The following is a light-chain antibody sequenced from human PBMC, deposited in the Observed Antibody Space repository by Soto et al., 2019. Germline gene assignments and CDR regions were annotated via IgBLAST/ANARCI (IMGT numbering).Light chain of an antibody. CDR1: QSISIN. CDR2: GAS. J-gene: IGKJ1*01. CDR3: QQYGRSPWT. Sequence: EVVMTQSPATLSVSPGERLALSCRASQSISINLAWIQQKPGQXPRXXMIGASTRATGVPDRFSGSLYGTAGTITINRLETEDGEAYDGQQYGRSPWTFGQGTKVDNK. V-gene: IGKV3-20*01.